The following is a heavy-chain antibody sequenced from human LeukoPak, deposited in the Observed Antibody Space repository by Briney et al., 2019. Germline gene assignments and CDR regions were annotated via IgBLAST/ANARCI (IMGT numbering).Heavy chain of an antibody. CDR1: GFTFTDYA. J-gene: IGHJ4*01. Sequence: GGSLRLSCVASGFTFTDYAFNWVRQTPGKGMEWVAIISSDGNTQSYADPLKGRFTISRDNFRDTVFLEFTTLRPEDTGLYYCVRDLTSGARFDFWGPGTLVTVSS. V-gene: IGHV3-30*04. CDR2: ISSDGNTQ. D-gene: IGHD3-9*01. CDR3: VRDLTSGARFDF.